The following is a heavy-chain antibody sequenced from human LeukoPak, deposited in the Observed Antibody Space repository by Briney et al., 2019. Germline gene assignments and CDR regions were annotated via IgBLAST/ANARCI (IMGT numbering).Heavy chain of an antibody. CDR1: GFTFSSYG. CDR3: ARGGGSYRTRGYYGMDV. J-gene: IGHJ6*02. D-gene: IGHD1-26*01. Sequence: GGSLRLSCAASGFTFSSYGMHWVRQAPGKGLEWVAVIWYDGSNKYYADPVKGRFTISRDNSKNTLYLQMNSLRAEDTAAYYCARGGGSYRTRGYYGMDVWGQGTTVTVSS. V-gene: IGHV3-33*01. CDR2: IWYDGSNK.